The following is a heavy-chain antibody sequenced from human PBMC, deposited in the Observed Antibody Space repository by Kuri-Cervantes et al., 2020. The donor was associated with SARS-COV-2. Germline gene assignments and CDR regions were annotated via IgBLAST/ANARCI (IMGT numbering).Heavy chain of an antibody. CDR2: INHSGST. D-gene: IGHD6-13*01. V-gene: IGHV4-39*07. CDR1: GGSISSSSYY. J-gene: IGHJ1*01. Sequence: SETLSLTCTVSGGSISSSSYYWGWIRQPPGKGLEWIGEINHSGSTNYNPSLKSRVTISVDTSKNQFSLKLSSVTAADTAVYYCARGRVRYSSSWYDYFQHWGQGTLVTVSS. CDR3: ARGRVRYSSSWYDYFQH.